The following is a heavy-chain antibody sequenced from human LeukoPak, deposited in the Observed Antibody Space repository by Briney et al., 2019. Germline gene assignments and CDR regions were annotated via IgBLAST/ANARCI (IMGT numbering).Heavy chain of an antibody. J-gene: IGHJ4*02. CDR1: GFTFSSYG. CDR3: ARVGFCSGGSCYFPTFDY. V-gene: IGHV3-74*01. CDR2: INNDGSST. D-gene: IGHD2-15*01. Sequence: GGSLRLSCAASGFTFSSYGMHWVRQAPGKGLVWVSRINNDGSSTTYADSVMGRFSISRDNAKNTLYLQMNSLRADDTAVYYCARVGFCSGGSCYFPTFDYWGQGTLVTVSS.